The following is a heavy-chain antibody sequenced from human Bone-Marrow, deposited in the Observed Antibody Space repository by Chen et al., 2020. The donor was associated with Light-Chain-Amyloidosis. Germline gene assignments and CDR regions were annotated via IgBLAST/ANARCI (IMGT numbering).Heavy chain of an antibody. J-gene: IGHJ3*02. Sequence: VQPGGSLRLSCAASGFAFSSYAMSWVRQAPGKGLEWVSTISGSGGSRYYGDSVKGRLTISRDNSKNALFLQMNSLRAEDTAVYYCAKDISYDDILPGYPADAFDIWGQGKMVTVSS. CDR1: GFAFSSYA. D-gene: IGHD3-9*01. CDR3: AKDISYDDILPGYPADAFDI. V-gene: IGHV3-23*01. CDR2: ISGSGGSR.